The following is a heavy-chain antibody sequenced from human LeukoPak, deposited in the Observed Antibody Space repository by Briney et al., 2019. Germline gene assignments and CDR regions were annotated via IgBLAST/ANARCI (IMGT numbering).Heavy chain of an antibody. Sequence: GGSLRLSCAASGFTFSNYWMSWVRQAPGKGLEWVANIKEDGIDKYYVGSVRGRFTISRDNAKNSLYLQMNSLRAEDTAIYYCVRYGSGSSRQFDYWGQGTLVTVSS. CDR1: GFTFSNYW. V-gene: IGHV3-7*03. J-gene: IGHJ4*02. D-gene: IGHD3-10*01. CDR3: VRYGSGSSRQFDY. CDR2: IKEDGIDK.